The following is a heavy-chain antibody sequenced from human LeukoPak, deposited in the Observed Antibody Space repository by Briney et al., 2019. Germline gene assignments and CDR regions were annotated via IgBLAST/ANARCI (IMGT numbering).Heavy chain of an antibody. CDR2: ISWNSGSI. D-gene: IGHD3-10*01. CDR1: GFTFDDYA. V-gene: IGHV3-9*01. CDR3: AKEFPVGYYYGSGSYYNDYYYMDV. Sequence: GGSLRLSCAASGFTFDDYAMHWVRQAPGKGLEWVSGISWNSGSIGYADSVKGRFTISRDNSKNTLYLQMNSLRAEDTAVYYCAKEFPVGYYYGSGSYYNDYYYMDVWGKGTTVTISS. J-gene: IGHJ6*03.